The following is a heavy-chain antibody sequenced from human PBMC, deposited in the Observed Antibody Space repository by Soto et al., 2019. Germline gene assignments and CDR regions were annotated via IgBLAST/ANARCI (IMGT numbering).Heavy chain of an antibody. CDR1: GGSISSGDYY. Sequence: SETLSLTCTVSGGSISSGDYYWSWIRQPPGKGLEWIGYIYYSGSTYYNPSLKSRVTISVDTSKNQFSLKLSSVTAADTAVYYCARFSLSSSGWRRDDYWGQGTLVTVSS. D-gene: IGHD6-19*01. V-gene: IGHV4-30-4*01. J-gene: IGHJ4*02. CDR2: IYYSGST. CDR3: ARFSLSSSGWRRDDY.